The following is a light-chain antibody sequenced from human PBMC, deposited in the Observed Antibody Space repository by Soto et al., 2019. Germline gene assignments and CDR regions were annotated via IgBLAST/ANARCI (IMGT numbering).Light chain of an antibody. CDR3: QQLNTYPVT. CDR1: QSINRW. V-gene: IGKV1-5*03. J-gene: IGKJ4*01. Sequence: DIPMTQSPSTLSASVGDRVTITCRASQSINRWLAWYQQKPGKAPKLLIYKASTLESGVPSRFSGGGIGTEFSLSISSLQPDDFATYYCQQLNTYPVTFGGGTKVEIK. CDR2: KAS.